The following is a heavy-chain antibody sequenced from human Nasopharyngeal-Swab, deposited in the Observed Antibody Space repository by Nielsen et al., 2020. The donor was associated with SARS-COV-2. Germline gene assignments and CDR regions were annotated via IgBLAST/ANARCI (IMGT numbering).Heavy chain of an antibody. Sequence: GGSLRLSCAASGFTFNIYAMAWVPRAPGRGLQWVTGVSASGGSTYYTDSVKGRFSISRDNSTNTLFLQMHSLRVEDTAVYYCAKDGVVRGDALDLWGQGTMVTVSS. D-gene: IGHD3-10*01. CDR2: VSASGGST. CDR3: AKDGVVRGDALDL. J-gene: IGHJ3*01. CDR1: GFTFNIYA. V-gene: IGHV3-23*01.